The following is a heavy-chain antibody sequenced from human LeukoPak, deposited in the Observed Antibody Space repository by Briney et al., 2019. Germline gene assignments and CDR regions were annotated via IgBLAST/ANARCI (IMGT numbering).Heavy chain of an antibody. CDR1: GGSISSYY. D-gene: IGHD4-17*01. Sequence: PSETLSLTCTVSGGSISSYYWSWIRQPPGKGLEWIGYIYHSGSTYYNPSLKSRVTISVDRSKNQFSLKLSSVTAADTAVYYCARGTDYGGDAFDIWGQGTMVTVSS. V-gene: IGHV4-59*12. J-gene: IGHJ3*02. CDR2: IYHSGST. CDR3: ARGTDYGGDAFDI.